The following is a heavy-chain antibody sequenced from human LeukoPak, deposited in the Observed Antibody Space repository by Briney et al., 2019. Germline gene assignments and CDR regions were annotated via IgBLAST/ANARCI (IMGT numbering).Heavy chain of an antibody. D-gene: IGHD6-19*01. CDR2: ISGSGGST. CDR3: AKGGSSGWFYFDY. J-gene: IGHJ4*02. CDR1: GFTFSNYA. Sequence: GGSLRLSCAASGFTFSNYAISWVRQAPGKGLEWVSTISGSGGSTHYADSVKGRFTVSRDNSKNTLYLQMNSVSAEDTALYYCAKGGSSGWFYFDYWGQGILVTVSS. V-gene: IGHV3-23*01.